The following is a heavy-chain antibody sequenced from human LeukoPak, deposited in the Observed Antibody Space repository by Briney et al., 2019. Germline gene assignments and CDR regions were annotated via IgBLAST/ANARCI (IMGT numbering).Heavy chain of an antibody. CDR1: GYTFRYYG. CDR3: ARASYCSSTSCLAGELDY. Sequence: GASVKVSCKASGYTFRYYGISWVRQAPGQGLEWMGWISGYYGNTNYAQKLQGRVTMTTDTSTSTAYMELRSLRSDDTAVYYCARASYCSSTSCLAGELDYWGQGTLVTVSS. J-gene: IGHJ4*02. V-gene: IGHV1-18*04. CDR2: ISGYYGNT. D-gene: IGHD2-2*01.